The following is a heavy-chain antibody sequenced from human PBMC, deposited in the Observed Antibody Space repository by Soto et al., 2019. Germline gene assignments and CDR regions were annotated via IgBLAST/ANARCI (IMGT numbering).Heavy chain of an antibody. V-gene: IGHV3-33*01. J-gene: IGHJ3*01. CDR3: EGRDDPFHV. CDR1: GFTFSNYG. Sequence: QVQLVESGGGVVQPGTSLRLSCVATGFTFSNYGIHWVRQAPGRGLEWVAVIWHDGSQKYLADSVRGRFTISRDNSKNTVYLQMNSLRAEDTDVYYCEGRDDPFHVWGQGTMVTVSS. CDR2: IWHDGSQK.